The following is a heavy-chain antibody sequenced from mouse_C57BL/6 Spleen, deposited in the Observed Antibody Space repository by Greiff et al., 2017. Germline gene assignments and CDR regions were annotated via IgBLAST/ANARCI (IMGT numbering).Heavy chain of an antibody. D-gene: IGHD2-10*02. Sequence: QVQLQQPGTELVKPGASVKLSCKASGYTFTSYWMHWVKQRPGQGLEWIGNINPSNGGTNYNEKFKSKATLTVDKSSSTAYMQLSILTSEDSAVYYCARSGYGNYPFAYWGQGTLVTVSA. J-gene: IGHJ3*01. CDR1: GYTFTSYW. CDR2: INPSNGGT. V-gene: IGHV1-53*01. CDR3: ARSGYGNYPFAY.